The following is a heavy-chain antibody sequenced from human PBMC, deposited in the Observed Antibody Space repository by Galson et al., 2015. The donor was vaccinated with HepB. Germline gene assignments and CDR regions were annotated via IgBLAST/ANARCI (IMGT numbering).Heavy chain of an antibody. CDR2: INDSGGNT. CDR3: AKDAGGTDSGPFEY. V-gene: IGHV3-23*01. Sequence: SLRLSCAASVFNFRTYGMSWVRQAPGKGLQWVSTINDSGGNTHCADSVEGRFTISRDNSKNTLYLHMNSLRAEDTAVYYCAKDAGGTDSGPFEYWGQGTLVTVSS. D-gene: IGHD1-26*01. J-gene: IGHJ4*02. CDR1: VFNFRTYG.